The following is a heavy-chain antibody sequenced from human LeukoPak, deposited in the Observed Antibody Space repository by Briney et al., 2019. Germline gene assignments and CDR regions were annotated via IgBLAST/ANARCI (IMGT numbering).Heavy chain of an antibody. CDR2: ISGSSETI. CDR3: ARDRRGAYYFDY. D-gene: IGHD3-16*01. CDR1: GFTFSSYF. V-gene: IGHV3-48*04. Sequence: GGSRRLSCAASGFTFSSYFMNWVRQAPGKGLEWVSYISGSSETIYYADSVKGRFTISRDNAKNSLYLQMNSLRAEDTAVYYCARDRRGAYYFDYWGQGALVTVSS. J-gene: IGHJ4*02.